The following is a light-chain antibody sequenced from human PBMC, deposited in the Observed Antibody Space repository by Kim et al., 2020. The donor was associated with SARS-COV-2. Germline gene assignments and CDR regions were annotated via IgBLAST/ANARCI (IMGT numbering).Light chain of an antibody. Sequence: AGKSERFPCEGDSIASKSMHWYGQGPGQAPVLVISYDSDRPSGIPERFSGSNSGNTATLTISRVEAGDEADYYCQVWDSSSDQGVFGGGTQLTVL. CDR2: YDS. CDR3: QVWDSSSDQGV. V-gene: IGLV3-21*04. J-gene: IGLJ3*02. CDR1: SIASKS.